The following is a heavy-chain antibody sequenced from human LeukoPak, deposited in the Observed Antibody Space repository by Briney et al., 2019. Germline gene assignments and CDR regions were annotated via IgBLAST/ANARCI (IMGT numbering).Heavy chain of an antibody. CDR3: AKDMGIQQWLLPFDY. Sequence: GGSLRLSCAASGVSFSSYAMAWVRLAPGKGLKWVSAITGSGDRTYYADSVKGRFTISRDNSKNTLYLQMNSLRVEDTAIYYCAKDMGIQQWLLPFDYWGQGTLVTVSS. J-gene: IGHJ4*02. D-gene: IGHD6-19*01. V-gene: IGHV3-23*01. CDR2: ITGSGDRT. CDR1: GVSFSSYA.